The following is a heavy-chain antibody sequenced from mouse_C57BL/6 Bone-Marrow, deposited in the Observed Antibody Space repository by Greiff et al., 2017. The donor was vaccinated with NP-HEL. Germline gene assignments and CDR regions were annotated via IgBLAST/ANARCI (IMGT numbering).Heavy chain of an antibody. CDR3: AREITTVVATPYWYFDV. V-gene: IGHV3-6*01. CDR2: ISYDGSN. Sequence: EVQLQESGPGLVKPSQSLSLTCSVTGYSITSGYYWNWIRQFPGNKLEWMGYISYDGSNNYNPSLKNRISITRDTSKNQFFLKLNSVTTEDTATYYCAREITTVVATPYWYFDVWGTGTTVTVSS. CDR1: GYSITSGYY. D-gene: IGHD1-1*01. J-gene: IGHJ1*03.